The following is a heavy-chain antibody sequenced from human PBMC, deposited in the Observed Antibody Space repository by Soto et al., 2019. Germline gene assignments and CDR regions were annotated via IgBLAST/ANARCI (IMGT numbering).Heavy chain of an antibody. J-gene: IGHJ6*03. V-gene: IGHV1-8*01. CDR1: GYTFTSYD. CDR3: ARGVGAYTDFYYYMAV. CDR2: INPNSGNT. D-gene: IGHD1-26*01. Sequence: QVQLVQSGAEVKKPGASVKVSCKASGYTFTSYDINWVRQATGQGLEWMGWINPNSGNTGYAQKFQDRVTKTRNTSLSTAYIELSSLRSEDTAVYYCARGVGAYTDFYYYMAVWGNGTTVTVSS.